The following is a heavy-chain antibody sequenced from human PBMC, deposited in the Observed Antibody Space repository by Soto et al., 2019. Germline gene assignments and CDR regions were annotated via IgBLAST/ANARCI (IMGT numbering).Heavy chain of an antibody. CDR2: ISYDGSNK. J-gene: IGHJ6*02. Sequence: GGSLRLSCAASGFTFSSYAMHWVRQAPGKGLEWVAVISYDGSNKYYADSVKGRFTISRDNSKNTLYLQMNSLRAEDTAVYYCARDLGRTAMVTTYYYYYYGMDVWGQGTTVTVSS. V-gene: IGHV3-30-3*01. CDR3: ARDLGRTAMVTTYYYYYYGMDV. CDR1: GFTFSSYA. D-gene: IGHD5-18*01.